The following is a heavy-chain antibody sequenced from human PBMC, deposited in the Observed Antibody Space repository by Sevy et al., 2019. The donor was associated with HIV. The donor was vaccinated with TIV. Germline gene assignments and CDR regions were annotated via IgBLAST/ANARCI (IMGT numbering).Heavy chain of an antibody. J-gene: IGHJ4*02. CDR2: IRQDGSEI. Sequence: GGSLRLSCVASGFNLENFWMNWVRQAPGKGVEWVANIRQDGSEIYYVASVKGRFTISRDNARNLVYLQMNSLRVEDTALYYCVRAIQSDGSFWGQGALVTVSS. V-gene: IGHV3-7*01. CDR1: GFNLENFW. D-gene: IGHD6-19*01. CDR3: VRAIQSDGSF.